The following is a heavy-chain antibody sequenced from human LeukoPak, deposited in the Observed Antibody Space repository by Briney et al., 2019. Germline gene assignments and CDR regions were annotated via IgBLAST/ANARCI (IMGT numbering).Heavy chain of an antibody. V-gene: IGHV4-59*01. CDR2: IYYTGST. J-gene: IGHJ4*02. D-gene: IGHD1-26*01. CDR3: ARAPGWEYDY. Sequence: PSETLSLTCAVYGGSFSGYYWSWIRQPPGKGLEWIGYIYYTGSTNYNPPLKSRVTISVDTSKNQFSLKLSSVTAADTAVYYCARAPGWEYDYWGQGTLVTVSS. CDR1: GGSFSGYY.